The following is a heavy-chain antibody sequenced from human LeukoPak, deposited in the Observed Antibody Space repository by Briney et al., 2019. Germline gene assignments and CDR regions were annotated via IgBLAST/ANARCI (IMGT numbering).Heavy chain of an antibody. V-gene: IGHV3-7*03. CDR1: GFTFSSYW. D-gene: IGHD3-16*01. Sequence: GGSLRLSCAASGFTFSSYWVSWVRQAPGKGLEWVASINHNGNVNYYVDSVKGRFTISRDNAKNSLYLQMSNLRAEDTAVYFCARGGGLDVWGQGATVTVSS. CDR2: INHNGNVN. J-gene: IGHJ6*02. CDR3: ARGGGLDV.